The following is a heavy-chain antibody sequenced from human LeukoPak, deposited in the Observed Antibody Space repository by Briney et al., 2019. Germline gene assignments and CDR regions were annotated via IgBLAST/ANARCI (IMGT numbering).Heavy chain of an antibody. J-gene: IGHJ4*02. Sequence: GGSLRLSCAASGFTFSSYSMNWVRQAPGKGLEWVSSISSSSSYIYYADSVKGRLTISRDNSKNTLYLQMNSLRAEDTAVYYCARRKDSGSQSHDYWGQGTLVTVSS. CDR2: ISSSSSYI. V-gene: IGHV3-21*01. CDR1: GFTFSSYS. CDR3: ARRKDSGSQSHDY. D-gene: IGHD1-26*01.